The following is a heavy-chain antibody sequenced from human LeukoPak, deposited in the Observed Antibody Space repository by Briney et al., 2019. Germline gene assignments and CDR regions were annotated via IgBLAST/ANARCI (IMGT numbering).Heavy chain of an antibody. CDR2: ISGGGTA. CDR3: ARDDGRSGCAH. CDR1: GFSVSNNY. J-gene: IGHJ4*02. D-gene: IGHD3-3*01. Sequence: PGGSLRLSCAGSGFSVSNNYMSWVRQAPGKGLGWVSGISGGGTAHYADSVMGRFTVSRDNSKNTLHLQMNSLRAEDTAVYYCARDDGRSGCAHWGQGTLVTVSS. V-gene: IGHV3-53*01.